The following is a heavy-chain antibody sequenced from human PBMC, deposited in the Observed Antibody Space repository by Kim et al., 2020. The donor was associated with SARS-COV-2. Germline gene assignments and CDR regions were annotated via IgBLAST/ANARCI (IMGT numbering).Heavy chain of an antibody. V-gene: IGHV4-39*01. CDR3: FSVRGVINGYYYYGMDV. CDR2: IYYSGST. CDR1: GGSISSSSYY. J-gene: IGHJ6*02. D-gene: IGHD3-10*01. Sequence: SETLSLTCTVSGGSISSSSYYWGWIRQPPGKGLEWIGSIYYSGSTYYNPSLKSRVTISVDTSKNQFSLKLSSVTAADTAVYYCFSVRGVINGYYYYGMDVWGQGTTVTVSS.